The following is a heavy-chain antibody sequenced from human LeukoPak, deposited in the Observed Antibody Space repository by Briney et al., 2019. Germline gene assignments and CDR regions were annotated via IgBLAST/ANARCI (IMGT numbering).Heavy chain of an antibody. J-gene: IGHJ6*02. CDR2: IYYSGST. V-gene: IGHV4-39*01. D-gene: IGHD2-15*01. CDR3: AVSKGYCSGGSCYPGGMDV. Sequence: TSETLSLTCTVSGGSISSSSYYCGWIRQPPGKGLEWIGSIYYSGSTYYNPSLKSRVTISVDTSKNQFSLKLSSVTAADTAVYYCAVSKGYCSGGSCYPGGMDVWGQGTTVTVSS. CDR1: GGSISSSSYY.